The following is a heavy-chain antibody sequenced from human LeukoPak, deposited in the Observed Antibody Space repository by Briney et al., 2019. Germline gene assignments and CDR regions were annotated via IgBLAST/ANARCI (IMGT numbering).Heavy chain of an antibody. CDR1: GGSISSGDYY. J-gene: IGHJ5*02. Sequence: PSETLSLTCTVSGGSISSGDYYWSWIRQPPGKGLEWIGEINHSGSTNYNPSLKSRVTISVDTSKNQFSLKLSSVTAADTAVYYCARGREYCSSTSCQHNWFDPWGQGTLVTVSS. CDR2: INHSGST. D-gene: IGHD2-2*01. V-gene: IGHV4-39*07. CDR3: ARGREYCSSTSCQHNWFDP.